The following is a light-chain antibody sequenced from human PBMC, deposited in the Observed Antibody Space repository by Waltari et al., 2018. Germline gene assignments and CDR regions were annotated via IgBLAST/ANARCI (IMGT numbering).Light chain of an antibody. V-gene: IGKV4-1*01. J-gene: IGKJ3*01. CDR1: LSLLYNSNNKNY. CDR2: WAS. Sequence: DIVMTQSPESLAVSLGERATINCKSSLSLLYNSNNKNYLAWYQQKPGQPPKLLIYWASTRESVVPERFSGSGSRTDFTLTISSLQAEDVAVYFCQQYYNTPLTFGPWTKVDVK. CDR3: QQYYNTPLT.